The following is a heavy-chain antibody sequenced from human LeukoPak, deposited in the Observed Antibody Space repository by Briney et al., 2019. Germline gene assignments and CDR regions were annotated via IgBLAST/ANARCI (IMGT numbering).Heavy chain of an antibody. CDR1: GYIFSTYG. D-gene: IGHD6-19*01. CDR3: ARRRSEEFDFDC. J-gene: IGHJ4*02. CDR2: ISGYNGNT. V-gene: IGHV1-18*01. Sequence: ASVKVSCKASGYIFSTYGISWVRQAPGQGLEWMGCISGYNGNTNYAQKLHGRVTMTTDTSTSTAYMELRSLRSDDTAVYYCARRRSEEFDFDCWGQGTLVTVSS.